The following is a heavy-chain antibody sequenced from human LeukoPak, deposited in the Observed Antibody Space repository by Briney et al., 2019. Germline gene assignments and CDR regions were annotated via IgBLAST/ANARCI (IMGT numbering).Heavy chain of an antibody. Sequence: SETLSLTCAVYGGSFSGYYWSWIRQPPGKGLEWIGEINHSGSTNYNPSLKSRVTISVDTSKNQFSLKLSSVTAADTAVYYCARHGGIAVATSGYWGQGTLVTVSS. J-gene: IGHJ4*02. V-gene: IGHV4-34*01. CDR1: GGSFSGYY. CDR2: INHSGST. CDR3: ARHGGIAVATSGY. D-gene: IGHD6-19*01.